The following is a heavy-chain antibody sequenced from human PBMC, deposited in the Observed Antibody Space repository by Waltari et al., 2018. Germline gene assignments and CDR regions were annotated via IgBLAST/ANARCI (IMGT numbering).Heavy chain of an antibody. D-gene: IGHD4-17*01. Sequence: EVQLVESGGGLVQPGGSLRLSCAASGFTFSSYSMNWVRQAPGKGLEGVSYISSSSSTIYYADSVKGRFTSSRDNTKNSLYLQMNSLRAEDTAVYYCARADYGDYVGWGQGTLVTVSS. CDR1: GFTFSSYS. CDR2: ISSSSSTI. V-gene: IGHV3-48*01. J-gene: IGHJ4*02. CDR3: ARADYGDYVG.